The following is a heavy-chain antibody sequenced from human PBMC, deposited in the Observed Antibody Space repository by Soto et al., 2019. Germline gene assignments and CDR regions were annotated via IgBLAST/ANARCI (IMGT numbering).Heavy chain of an antibody. CDR2: TIPMLGMA. CDR1: GDTFNFYT. J-gene: IGHJ4*02. D-gene: IGHD3-10*01. V-gene: IGHV1-69*02. CDR3: ATNYGSGSTAFAY. Sequence: QVQLVQSGAEVKKPGSSVKVSCTASGDTFNFYTISWVRQAPGQGLEWMGRTIPMLGMADYPQKFQGRVTISADKSTSTVYRTLPRLRSEDTAVYYCATNYGSGSTAFAYWGQGTLVTVSS.